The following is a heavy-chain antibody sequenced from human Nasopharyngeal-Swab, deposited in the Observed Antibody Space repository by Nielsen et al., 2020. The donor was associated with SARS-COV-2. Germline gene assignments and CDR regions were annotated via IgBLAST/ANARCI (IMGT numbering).Heavy chain of an antibody. Sequence: GGSPRLSRAASWFTFRSYGLHWGRPAPGQGVGWVAVIWYDGSNKYYADSVKGRFTISRDNSKNTLYLQMNSLRAEDTAVYYCARDSLGPDYYDSSGYSDYWGQGTLVTVSS. D-gene: IGHD3-22*01. CDR2: IWYDGSNK. J-gene: IGHJ4*02. V-gene: IGHV3-33*01. CDR1: WFTFRSYG. CDR3: ARDSLGPDYYDSSGYSDY.